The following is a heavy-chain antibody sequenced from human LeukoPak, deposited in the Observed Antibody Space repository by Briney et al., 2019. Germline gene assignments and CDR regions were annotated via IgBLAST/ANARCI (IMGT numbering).Heavy chain of an antibody. J-gene: IGHJ6*03. CDR2: IDSDGSST. V-gene: IGHV3-74*01. CDR1: GFTFSSYW. D-gene: IGHD3-16*01. Sequence: GGSLRLSCAASGFTFSSYWMHWVRQAPGMGLVWVSRIDSDGSSTNYADSVKGRFTISRDNAKNTLYLQMNSLRAEDTAVYYCLGGYYYSYMDVWGKGTTATVSS. CDR3: LGGYYYSYMDV.